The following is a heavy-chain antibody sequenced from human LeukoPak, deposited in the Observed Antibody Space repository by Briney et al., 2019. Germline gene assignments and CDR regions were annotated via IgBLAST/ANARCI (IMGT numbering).Heavy chain of an antibody. J-gene: IGHJ4*02. D-gene: IGHD4-11*01. V-gene: IGHV1-18*01. CDR1: GYTFTSYG. CDR2: ISAYNGNT. Sequence: ASVKLSCNASGYTFTSYGISWVRQAPGQGLEWMGWISAYNGNTNYAQKLQGRVTMTTDTSTSTAYMELRSLRSDDTAVYYCARVSTVTAFLDYWGQGTLVTVSS. CDR3: ARVSTVTAFLDY.